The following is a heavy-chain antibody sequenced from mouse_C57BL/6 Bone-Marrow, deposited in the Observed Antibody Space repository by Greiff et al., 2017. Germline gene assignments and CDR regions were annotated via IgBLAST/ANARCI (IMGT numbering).Heavy chain of an antibody. CDR3: AGYYGSSSFAY. Sequence: QVQLQQPGAELVKPGASVKLSCKASGYTFTSYWMQWVKQRPGQGLEWIGEIDPSDSYTNYNQKFKGKATLTVDTSSSTAYMQHSSLTSEDSAVYYCAGYYGSSSFAYWGQGTLVTVSA. V-gene: IGHV1-50*01. CDR1: GYTFTSYW. CDR2: IDPSDSYT. J-gene: IGHJ3*01. D-gene: IGHD1-1*01.